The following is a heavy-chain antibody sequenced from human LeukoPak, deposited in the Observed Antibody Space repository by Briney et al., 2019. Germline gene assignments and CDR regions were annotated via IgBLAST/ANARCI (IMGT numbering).Heavy chain of an antibody. CDR2: ISGSGGST. D-gene: IGHD6-13*01. V-gene: IGHV3-23*01. Sequence: PGGSLRLSCAASGFTFSSYAMSWVRQAPGKGLEWVSAISGSGGSTYYADSVKGRFTISRDNSKNTLYLQMNSLRAEDTAVYYCAKNGPGSRWYLVWFDPWGQGTLVTVSS. CDR1: GFTFSSYA. J-gene: IGHJ5*02. CDR3: AKNGPGSRWYLVWFDP.